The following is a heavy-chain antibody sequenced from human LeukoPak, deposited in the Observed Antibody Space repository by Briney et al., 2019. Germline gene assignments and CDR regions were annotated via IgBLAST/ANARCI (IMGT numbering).Heavy chain of an antibody. CDR1: GDSISTSNSY. CDR2: IYYSENT. CDR3: ARWVYGSGVNWFDP. D-gene: IGHD3-10*01. V-gene: IGHV4-39*07. J-gene: IGHJ5*02. Sequence: SETLSLTCTVSGDSISTSNSYWGWIRQPPGKGLEWIGSIYYSENTYYNASLKSRVTISVDTSKNQFSLTLSSVTAADTAVYYCARWVYGSGVNWFDPWGQGTLVTVSS.